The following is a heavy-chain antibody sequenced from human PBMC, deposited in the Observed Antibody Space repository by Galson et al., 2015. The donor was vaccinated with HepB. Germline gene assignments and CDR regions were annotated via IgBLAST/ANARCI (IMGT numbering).Heavy chain of an antibody. CDR3: ARDRLRYSSSWYTFDI. CDR2: IWYDGSNK. CDR1: GFTFSSYG. Sequence: SLRLSCAASGFTFSSYGMHWVRQAPGKGLEWVAVIWYDGSNKYYADSVKGRFTISRDNSKNTLYLQMNSLRAEDTAVYYCARDRLRYSSSWYTFDIWGQGTMVTVSS. J-gene: IGHJ3*02. D-gene: IGHD6-13*01. V-gene: IGHV3-30*19.